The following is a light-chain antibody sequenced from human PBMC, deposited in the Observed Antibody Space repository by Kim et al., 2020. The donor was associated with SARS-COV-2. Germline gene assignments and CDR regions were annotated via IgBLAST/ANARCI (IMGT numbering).Light chain of an antibody. CDR3: QSYDTSLRGSYV. CDR2: GNN. CDR1: SSNNGAGFD. Sequence: VTVSCTGSSSNNGAGFDLHWYQQLPGTAPTLLISGNNIRPSGVPDRFSGSKSGTSASLAITGLQAEDEADYYCQSYDTSLRGSYVFGTGTKVTVL. J-gene: IGLJ1*01. V-gene: IGLV1-40*01.